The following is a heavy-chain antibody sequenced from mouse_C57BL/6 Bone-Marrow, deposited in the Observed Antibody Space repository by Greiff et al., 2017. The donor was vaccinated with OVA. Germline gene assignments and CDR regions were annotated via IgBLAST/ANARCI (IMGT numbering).Heavy chain of an antibody. CDR1: GYTFTSYW. Sequence: QVQLQQPGAELVRPGSSVKLSCKASGYTFTSYWMHWVKQRPIQGLEWIGNIDPSDSETHYNQKFKDKATLTVDKSSSTAYMQLSSLTSEDSAVYYCAREGWLRRGDFAYWGQGTLVTVSA. D-gene: IGHD2-2*01. J-gene: IGHJ3*01. CDR3: AREGWLRRGDFAY. V-gene: IGHV1-52*01. CDR2: IDPSDSET.